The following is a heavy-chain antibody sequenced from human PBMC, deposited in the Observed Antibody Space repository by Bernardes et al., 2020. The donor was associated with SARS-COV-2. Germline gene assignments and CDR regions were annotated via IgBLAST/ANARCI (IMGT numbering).Heavy chain of an antibody. CDR2: IKSKTDGGTT. CDR1: GFTFSNAW. J-gene: IGHJ4*02. CDR3: TTEGDYYGSGLDY. D-gene: IGHD3-10*01. Sequence: GGSLRLSCAASGFTFSNAWMSWVRQAPGKGLEWVGRIKSKTDGGTTDYAAPVKGRFTISRDDSKNTLYLQMNSLKTEDTAVYYCTTEGDYYGSGLDYWGQGTLVTVSS. V-gene: IGHV3-15*01.